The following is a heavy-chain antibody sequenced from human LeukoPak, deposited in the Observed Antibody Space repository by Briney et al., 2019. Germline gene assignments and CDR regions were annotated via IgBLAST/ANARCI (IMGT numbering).Heavy chain of an antibody. D-gene: IGHD3-3*01. CDR1: GYTFTGYH. J-gene: IGHJ3*02. Sequence: ASLRVCFKASGYTFTGYHMHWVREAPGQGLAWMGWINHNRDGTNYAQTIQCRVTMTRETSISTHRMQLSGMPSEDGAVHYCASGGRIKIFGVVICTVKDDPFDIWGQGTMVTVSS. V-gene: IGHV1-2*02. CDR3: ASGGRIKIFGVVICTVKDDPFDI. CDR2: INHNRDGT.